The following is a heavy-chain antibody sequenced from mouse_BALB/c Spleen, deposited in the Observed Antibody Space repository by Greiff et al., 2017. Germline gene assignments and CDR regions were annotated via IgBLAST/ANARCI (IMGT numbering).Heavy chain of an antibody. D-gene: IGHD2-4*01. CDR1: GDSITSGY. Sequence: VQLKESGPSLVKPSQTLSLTCSVTGDSITSGYWNWIRKFPGNKLEYMGYISYSGSTYYNPSLKSRISITRDTSKNQYYLQLNSVTTEDTATYYCARCRDYDGYWYFDVWGAGTTVTVSS. J-gene: IGHJ1*01. V-gene: IGHV3-8*02. CDR3: ARCRDYDGYWYFDV. CDR2: ISYSGST.